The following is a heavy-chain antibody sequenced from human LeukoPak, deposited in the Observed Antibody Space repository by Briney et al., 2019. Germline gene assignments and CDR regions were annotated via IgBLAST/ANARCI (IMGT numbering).Heavy chain of an antibody. CDR3: AKLPRSSGLPSS. CDR1: GFTFSDYG. CDR2: IRYDGSFK. J-gene: IGHJ5*02. Sequence: GGSLRLSYAASGFTFSDYGLHWVRQAPGKGLEWVAFIRYDGSFKYYADSVKGRFTISRDNSKDTLFLQMNSLRAEDTALYYCAKLPRSSGLPSSWGQGTLVTVSS. V-gene: IGHV3-30*02. D-gene: IGHD3-22*01.